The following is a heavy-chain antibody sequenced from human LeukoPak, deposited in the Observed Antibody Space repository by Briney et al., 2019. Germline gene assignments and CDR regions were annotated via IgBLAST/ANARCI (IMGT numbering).Heavy chain of an antibody. J-gene: IGHJ4*02. V-gene: IGHV3-74*01. CDR2: INSDGSSR. Sequence: SGGSLRLSCAASGFTFSNYWMHWVRQAPGKGLVWVSRINSDGSSRNYADSVKSRFTISRDNAKNTLYLQMNSLRAEDTAVYYCASASSHRIAAGGDYWGQGTLVTVSS. CDR3: ASASSHRIAAGGDY. CDR1: GFTFSNYW. D-gene: IGHD6-13*01.